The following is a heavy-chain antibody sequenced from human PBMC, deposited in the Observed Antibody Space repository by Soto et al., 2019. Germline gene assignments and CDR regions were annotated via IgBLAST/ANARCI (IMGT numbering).Heavy chain of an antibody. CDR1: GFTFTTYA. CDR3: ARTDLEEDGAFDL. CDR2: IASNGRNE. D-gene: IGHD2-21*02. Sequence: QVQLVESGGGVVQPWRALRLSCAASGFTFTTYAIHWVRKAPGKGLEWVAVIASNGRNEYYADSVKGRFTISRDNSKHLLFLQMNSLRAEDTAFYYCARTDLEEDGAFDLWGQGTMVTVSS. J-gene: IGHJ3*01. V-gene: IGHV3-30*04.